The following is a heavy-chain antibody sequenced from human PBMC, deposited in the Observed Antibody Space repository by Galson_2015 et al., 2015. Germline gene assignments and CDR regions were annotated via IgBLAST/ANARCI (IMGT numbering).Heavy chain of an antibody. D-gene: IGHD7-27*01. Sequence: SLRLSCAASGFTFSSYWMNWVRQAPGKGLEWVANIKQDGSEKNYADSVKGRFTISRDNAKNSLYLQLNSLRVEDTAVYYCAKSRLGINDYWGQGTQVTVSS. CDR1: GFTFSSYW. CDR3: AKSRLGINDY. V-gene: IGHV3-7*01. J-gene: IGHJ4*02. CDR2: IKQDGSEK.